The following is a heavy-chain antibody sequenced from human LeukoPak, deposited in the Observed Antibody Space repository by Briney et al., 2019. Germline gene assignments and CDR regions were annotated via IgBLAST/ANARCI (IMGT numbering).Heavy chain of an antibody. CDR3: ARGWGVKVRGVGGASYYFDY. CDR2: IYYSGST. J-gene: IGHJ4*02. Sequence: SQTLSLTCTVSGGSISSGDYYWSWIRQPPGKGLEWIGYIYYSGSTYYNPSLKSRVTISVDTSKNQFSLKLSSVTAADTAVYYCARGWGVKVRGVGGASYYFDYWGQGTLVTVSS. CDR1: GGSISSGDYY. V-gene: IGHV4-30-4*01. D-gene: IGHD3-10*01.